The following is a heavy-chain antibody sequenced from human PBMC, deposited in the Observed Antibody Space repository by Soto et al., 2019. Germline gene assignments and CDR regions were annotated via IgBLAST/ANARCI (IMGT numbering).Heavy chain of an antibody. D-gene: IGHD3-10*01. V-gene: IGHV1-3*01. Sequence: ASVKVSCKASGYTFTSYAMHWVRQAPGQRLEWMGWINAGNGNTKYSQKFQGRVTITRDTSASTAYMELSSLRSEDTAVYYCASAGLLWFGESYFDYWGQGTLVTVSS. CDR1: GYTFTSYA. CDR3: ASAGLLWFGESYFDY. CDR2: INAGNGNT. J-gene: IGHJ4*02.